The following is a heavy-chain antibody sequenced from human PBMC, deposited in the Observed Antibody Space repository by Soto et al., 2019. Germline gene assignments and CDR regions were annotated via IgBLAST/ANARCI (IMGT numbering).Heavy chain of an antibody. Sequence: SVTLSLTCTVSGGSISSSNWWTWVRQPPGKGLEWIGEIHHSGSTSHNPSLKSRVTISVDKSKNQFSLKLNSVAAADTAVYYCAREADSYYGVDVWGQGTTVTVSS. D-gene: IGHD3-22*01. CDR2: IHHSGST. CDR3: AREADSYYGVDV. V-gene: IGHV4-4*02. J-gene: IGHJ6*02. CDR1: GGSISSSNW.